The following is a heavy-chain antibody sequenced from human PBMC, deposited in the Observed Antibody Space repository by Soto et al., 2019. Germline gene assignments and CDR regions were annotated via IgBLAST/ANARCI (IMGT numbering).Heavy chain of an antibody. D-gene: IGHD3-16*01. V-gene: IGHV1-18*01. CDR1: GYTFTSYG. J-gene: IGHJ4*02. Sequence: QVQLVQSGAEVKKPGASVKVSCKASGYTFTSYGISWVRQAPGQGLEWMGWISAYNGNTNYAQKLQGRVTMTTDTSTSTAYMELRSLRSDDTAVYYCARSPRGHYDYVWGSYYYFDYWGQGTLATVSS. CDR2: ISAYNGNT. CDR3: ARSPRGHYDYVWGSYYYFDY.